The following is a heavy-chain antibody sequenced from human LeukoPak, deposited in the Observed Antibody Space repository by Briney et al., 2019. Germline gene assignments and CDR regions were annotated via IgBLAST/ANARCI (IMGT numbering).Heavy chain of an antibody. CDR3: ARDLGRYMDV. Sequence: SETLSLTCTISGVSISSYYWSWIRQPPGRGLEWIGYIHHRERTNYNPSLKSRVTISVDTSKNQFSLKLSSVTAADTAVYYCARDLGRYMDVWGKGTTVTISS. CDR2: IHHRERT. J-gene: IGHJ6*03. V-gene: IGHV4-59*01. D-gene: IGHD7-27*01. CDR1: GVSISSYY.